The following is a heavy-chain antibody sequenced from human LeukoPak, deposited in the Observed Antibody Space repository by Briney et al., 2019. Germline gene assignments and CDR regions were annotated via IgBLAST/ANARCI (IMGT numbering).Heavy chain of an antibody. CDR3: ARGRMLAVVFGVVIQGDAFDI. V-gene: IGHV4-34*01. CDR2: INNSGST. CDR1: GESFSGYY. J-gene: IGHJ3*02. D-gene: IGHD3-3*01. Sequence: SETLSLTCAVYGESFSGYYWSWIRQPPGKGLEWIGEINNSGSTNYNPSLKSRVTISVDTSKNQFSLKLSSVTAADTAVYYCARGRMLAVVFGVVIQGDAFDIWGQGTMVTVSS.